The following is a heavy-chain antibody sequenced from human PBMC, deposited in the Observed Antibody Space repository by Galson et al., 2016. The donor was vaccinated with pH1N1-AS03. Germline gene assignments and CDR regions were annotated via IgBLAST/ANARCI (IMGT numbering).Heavy chain of an antibody. CDR3: ARETIRAGEFDL. J-gene: IGHJ3*01. Sequence: SLRLSCAASGFTFSSHPMHWARQAPDEGLEWVAGISYHGNNKFYAHSVKGRLTISRDSLQNTLDLQMNSLSAEDSAVYFCARETIRAGEFDLWGRGTVVTVSS. V-gene: IGHV3-30-3*01. D-gene: IGHD1-26*01. CDR2: ISYHGNNK. CDR1: GFTFSSHP.